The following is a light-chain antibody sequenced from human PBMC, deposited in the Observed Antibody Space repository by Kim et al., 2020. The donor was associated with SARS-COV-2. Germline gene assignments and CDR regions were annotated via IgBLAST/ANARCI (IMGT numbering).Light chain of an antibody. CDR1: RSVSSN. Sequence: EIVMTQSPATLSVSPGETATLACRASRSVSSNLAWYQQKPGQAPRLLIYAASARATGIPARFSGSGSGTEFTLTISSLQSEDFAVYYCHQYDNWPPYTFGQGTKLEI. CDR3: HQYDNWPPYT. J-gene: IGKJ2*01. V-gene: IGKV3-15*01. CDR2: AAS.